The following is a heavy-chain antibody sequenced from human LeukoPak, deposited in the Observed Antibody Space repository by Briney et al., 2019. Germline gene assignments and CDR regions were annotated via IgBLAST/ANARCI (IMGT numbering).Heavy chain of an antibody. CDR1: GFTFSSYS. Sequence: GGSLRLSCAASGFTFSSYSMNWVRQAPGKGLEWVSSISSSSSYIYYADSVKGRFTISRDNAKNSLYLQMNSLRAEDTAVYYCARDPNDFWSGYSSFDYWGQGTLVTVSS. CDR3: ARDPNDFWSGYSSFDY. J-gene: IGHJ4*02. D-gene: IGHD3-3*01. V-gene: IGHV3-21*01. CDR2: ISSSSSYI.